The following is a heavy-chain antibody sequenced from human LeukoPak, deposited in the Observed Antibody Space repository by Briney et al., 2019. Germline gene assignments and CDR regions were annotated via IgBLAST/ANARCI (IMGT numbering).Heavy chain of an antibody. CDR3: ARLGQWLVLDY. V-gene: IGHV4-59*08. CDR2: IYYSGST. D-gene: IGHD6-19*01. CDR1: GGSISSYY. Sequence: SETLSLTCTVSGGSISSYYWSWIRQPPGKGLEWIGYIYYSGSTNYNPSLKSRVTISVDTSKNQFSLKLSSVTAADTAVYYCARLGQWLVLDYWGQGTLVTVSS. J-gene: IGHJ4*02.